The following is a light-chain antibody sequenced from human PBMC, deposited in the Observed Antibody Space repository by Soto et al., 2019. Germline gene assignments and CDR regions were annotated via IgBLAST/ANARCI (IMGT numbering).Light chain of an antibody. CDR3: SSYTSSGHYV. Sequence: QSALTQPASVSGSPGQSITISCTGTSSDVGGYNYVSWYQQLPGKAPKLMIYGVANRPSGVSSRFSGSKSGNTASLTISGLQAEDETDYYCSSYTSSGHYVFGTGTKVTVL. CDR2: GVA. CDR1: SSDVGGYNY. V-gene: IGLV2-14*01. J-gene: IGLJ1*01.